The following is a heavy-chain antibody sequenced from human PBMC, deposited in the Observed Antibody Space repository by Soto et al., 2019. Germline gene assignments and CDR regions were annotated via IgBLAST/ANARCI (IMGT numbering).Heavy chain of an antibody. D-gene: IGHD6-6*01. CDR2: IIPILGIA. CDR1: GGTFSSYT. Sequence: QVQLVQSGAEVKKPGSSVKVSCKASGGTFSSYTISWVRQAPGQGLEWMGRIIPILGIANYAQKFQGRVTITADKSTSTGYMELSSLRSEDTAVYYCAGWEGYSSSSEEVYYYYYMDVWGKGNTVTVSS. J-gene: IGHJ6*03. V-gene: IGHV1-69*02. CDR3: AGWEGYSSSSEEVYYYYYMDV.